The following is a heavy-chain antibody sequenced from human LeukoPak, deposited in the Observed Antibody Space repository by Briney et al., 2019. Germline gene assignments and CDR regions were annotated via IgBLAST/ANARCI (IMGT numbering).Heavy chain of an antibody. V-gene: IGHV3-30-3*01. CDR2: ISYDGSNQ. J-gene: IGHJ6*02. Sequence: RPGRSLRLSCAASGFTFSSYAMHWVRQAPGKGLEWVTVISYDGSNQYYADSVKGRFTISRDSSKNTLYLQMNSLRAEDTAVYYCARDHLRNYYYYYGMDVWGQGTTVTVSS. CDR3: ARDHLRNYYYYYGMDV. CDR1: GFTFSSYA.